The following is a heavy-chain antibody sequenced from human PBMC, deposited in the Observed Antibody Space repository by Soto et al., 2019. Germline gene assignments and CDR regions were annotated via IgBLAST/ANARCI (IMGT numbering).Heavy chain of an antibody. CDR1: GGSISSYY. J-gene: IGHJ6*02. CDR3: ARDHIAAAGTDYYYYYGMDV. Sequence: SETLSLTCTVSGGSISSYYWSWIRQPPGKGLEWIGYIYYSGSTNYNPSLKSRVTISVDTSKNQFSLKLSSVTAADTAVYYCARDHIAAAGTDYYYYYGMDVWGQGTTVTVSS. D-gene: IGHD6-13*01. V-gene: IGHV4-59*01. CDR2: IYYSGST.